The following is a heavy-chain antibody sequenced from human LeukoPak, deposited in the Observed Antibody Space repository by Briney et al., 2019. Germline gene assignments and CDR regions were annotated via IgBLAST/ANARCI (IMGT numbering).Heavy chain of an antibody. Sequence: PSETLSLTCTVSGGSISSGTHYWIWVRQPAGKGLEWIGRISTSGIPTTHNPSLKSRVTISVDTSKNQVSLRLSSVTAADTAVYFCASQRAEPPYYFDYWGQGTLVTVSS. CDR1: GGSISSGTHY. CDR2: ISTSGIPT. D-gene: IGHD1-14*01. V-gene: IGHV4-61*02. J-gene: IGHJ4*02. CDR3: ASQRAEPPYYFDY.